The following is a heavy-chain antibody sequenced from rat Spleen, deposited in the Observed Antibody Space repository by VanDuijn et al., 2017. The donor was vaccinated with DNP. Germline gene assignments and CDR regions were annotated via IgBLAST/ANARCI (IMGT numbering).Heavy chain of an antibody. J-gene: IGHJ3*01. CDR3: AKPMDYYSGGFAY. CDR2: IRFDGGTT. D-gene: IGHD1-1*01. CDR1: GFTFSDYY. Sequence: EVQLVESGGGLVQPGGSLKLSCAASGFTFSDYYMAWVRQAPTKGLEWVAYIRFDGGTTYYGDSVKGRFTISRDNAKSTLSLQMNSLRSEDMATYYCAKPMDYYSGGFAYWGQGTLVTVSS. V-gene: IGHV5-22*01.